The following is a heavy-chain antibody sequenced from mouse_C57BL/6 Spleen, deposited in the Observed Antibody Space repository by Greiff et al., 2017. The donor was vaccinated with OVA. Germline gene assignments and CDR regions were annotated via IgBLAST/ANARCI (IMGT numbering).Heavy chain of an antibody. V-gene: IGHV1-19*01. CDR3: ASTVVEYYYAMDY. J-gene: IGHJ4*01. CDR1: GYTFTDYY. CDR2: INPYNGGT. D-gene: IGHD1-1*01. Sequence: VQLKESGPVLVKPGASVKMSCKASGYTFTDYYMNWVKQSHGKSLEWIGVINPYNGGTSYNQKFKGKATLTVDKSSSTAYMELNSLTSEDSAVYYCASTVVEYYYAMDYWGQGTSVTVSS.